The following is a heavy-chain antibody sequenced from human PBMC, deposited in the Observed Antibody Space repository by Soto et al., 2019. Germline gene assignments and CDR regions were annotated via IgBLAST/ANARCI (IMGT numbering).Heavy chain of an antibody. CDR3: ARQYYDYVWGSHRPLSNDAFDI. J-gene: IGHJ3*02. CDR1: GYRFTSYW. V-gene: IGHV5-51*01. CDR2: IYPGDSDT. D-gene: IGHD3-16*02. Sequence: GESLKISCKGSGYRFTSYWIGWVRQMPGKGLEWMGIIYPGDSDTRYSPSFQGQVTISADKSISTAYLQWSSLKASDTAMYYCARQYYDYVWGSHRPLSNDAFDIWGQGTMVTVSS.